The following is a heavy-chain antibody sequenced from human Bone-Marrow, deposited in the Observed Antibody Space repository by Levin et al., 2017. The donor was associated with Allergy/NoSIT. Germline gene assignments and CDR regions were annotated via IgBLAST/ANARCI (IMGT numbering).Heavy chain of an antibody. J-gene: IGHJ6*02. CDR1: GFTFITYA. CDR3: ARSYGSIATATMDV. V-gene: IGHV3-30*04. Sequence: RTGGSLRLSCAASGFTFITYAMHWVRQAPGKGLEWVAVVSHDGSDKYYADSVKGRFTISRDNSKNTLYLQMNSLRAEDTAAYSCARSYGSIATATMDVWGQGTTVTVSS. CDR2: VSHDGSDK. D-gene: IGHD6-13*01.